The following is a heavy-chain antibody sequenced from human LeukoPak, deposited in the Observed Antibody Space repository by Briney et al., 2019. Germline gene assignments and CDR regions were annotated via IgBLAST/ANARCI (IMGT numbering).Heavy chain of an antibody. CDR2: ISSSSSYI. CDR1: GFTFSSYS. V-gene: IGHV3-21*01. D-gene: IGHD5-12*01. J-gene: IGHJ6*03. CDR3: ARVAYSGYVGYYYYYMDV. Sequence: GSLRLSCAASGFTFSSYSMNWVRQAPGKGLEWVSSISSSSSYIYYADSVKGRFTISRDNAKNSLYLQMNSLRAEDTAVYYCARVAYSGYVGYYYYYMDVWGKGTTVTVSS.